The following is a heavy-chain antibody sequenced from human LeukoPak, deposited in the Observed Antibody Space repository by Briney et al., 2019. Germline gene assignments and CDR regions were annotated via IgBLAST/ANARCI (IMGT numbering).Heavy chain of an antibody. CDR3: ARDLLGATYYYYYYYMDV. CDR2: IYSGGST. Sequence: GGSLRLSCAASGFTVSSNYMSWVRQAPGKGLEWVSVIYSGGSTYYADSVKGRFTISRDNSKNTLYLQMNSLRAEDTAVYYCARDLLGATYYYYYYYMDVWGKGTTVTVSS. D-gene: IGHD1-26*01. CDR1: GFTVSSNY. J-gene: IGHJ6*03. V-gene: IGHV3-53*01.